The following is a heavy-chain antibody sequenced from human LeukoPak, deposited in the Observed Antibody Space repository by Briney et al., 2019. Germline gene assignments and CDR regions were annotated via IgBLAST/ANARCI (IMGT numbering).Heavy chain of an antibody. CDR3: ISSSSWYDY. J-gene: IGHJ4*02. Sequence: SETLSLTCTVSGGSISSSSYYWGWIRQPPGKGLEWIGSIYYSGSTYYNPSLKSRVTISVDTSKNQFSLKLSSVTAAGKTVLYCISSSSWYDYWGQGPLVTVSS. V-gene: IGHV4-39*01. CDR2: IYYSGST. D-gene: IGHD6-13*01. CDR1: GGSISSSSYY.